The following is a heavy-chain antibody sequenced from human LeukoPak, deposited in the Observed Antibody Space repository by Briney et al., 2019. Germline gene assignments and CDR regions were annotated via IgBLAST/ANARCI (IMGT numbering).Heavy chain of an antibody. Sequence: GGSLRLSCAASGFTFSDYYMSWIRQAPGKGLEWISYVSQSGGPIFYADSVKGRFTISRDNAKNSLYLQMNSLRAEDTAVYYCARDLSGVSGDWGQGTLVTVSS. D-gene: IGHD6-25*01. CDR3: ARDLSGVSGD. J-gene: IGHJ4*02. CDR1: GFTFSDYY. CDR2: VSQSGGPI. V-gene: IGHV3-11*04.